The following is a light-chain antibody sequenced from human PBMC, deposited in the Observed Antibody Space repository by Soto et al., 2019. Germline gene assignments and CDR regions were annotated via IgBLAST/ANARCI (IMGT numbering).Light chain of an antibody. CDR2: RTS. V-gene: IGKV1-5*03. Sequence: DIQMTQSPATLSSSVGDRATITCRASQSISWLAWYQQQPGQAPTPLLYRTSTFESGVPSRFSGSGSGTEFTLTISSLQPDDFASYYCQYYSTASRTFGQGTKVEIK. CDR3: QYYSTASRT. CDR1: QSISW. J-gene: IGKJ1*01.